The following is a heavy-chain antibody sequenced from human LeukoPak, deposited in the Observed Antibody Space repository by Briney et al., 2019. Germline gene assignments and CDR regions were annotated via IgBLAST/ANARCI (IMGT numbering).Heavy chain of an antibody. CDR2: INPNSGGT. V-gene: IGHV1-2*02. J-gene: IGHJ6*03. D-gene: IGHD3-9*01. CDR3: AKTYYDILTGSQDPYYYYYMDV. Sequence: ASVKVSCKASGYTFTGYYMHWVRQAPGQGLEWMGWINPNSGGTNYAQKFQGRVTMTRDTSISTAYMELSRLRSDDTAVYYCAKTYYDILTGSQDPYYYYYMDVWGKGTTVTVSS. CDR1: GYTFTGYY.